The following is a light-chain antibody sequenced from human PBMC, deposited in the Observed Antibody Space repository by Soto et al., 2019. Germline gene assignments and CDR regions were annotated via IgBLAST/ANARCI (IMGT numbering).Light chain of an antibody. Sequence: IQVTQHPSSLSASVLYRVTITCRASQGIKNYLAWYQQKPGETPKLLIYDASNLETGVSSRFSGSGSGTEFTLTISRLQPEDVATYYCQHWSFGQGTKVDIK. CDR3: QHWS. CDR2: DAS. CDR1: QGIKNY. J-gene: IGKJ1*01. V-gene: IGKV1-27*01.